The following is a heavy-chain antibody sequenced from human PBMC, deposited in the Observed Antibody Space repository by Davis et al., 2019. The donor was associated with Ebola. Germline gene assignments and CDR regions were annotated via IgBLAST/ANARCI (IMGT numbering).Heavy chain of an antibody. D-gene: IGHD2-2*02. Sequence: GGSLRLSCAASGFTFSDYYMSWIRQAPGKGLEWVSYISSRGTNIYYADSVKGRFTISRDIAKNPLYLQMNSLRDEDTAVYYCARAGWDIVVVPAAILMSPHDWFDPWGQGTLVTVSS. CDR1: GFTFSDYY. V-gene: IGHV3-11*04. CDR2: ISSRGTNI. CDR3: ARAGWDIVVVPAAILMSPHDWFDP. J-gene: IGHJ5*02.